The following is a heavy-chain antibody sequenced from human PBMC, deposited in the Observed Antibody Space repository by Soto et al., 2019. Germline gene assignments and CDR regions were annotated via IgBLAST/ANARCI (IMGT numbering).Heavy chain of an antibody. J-gene: IGHJ6*02. CDR3: AKVEVTESLHYYYGMDV. CDR2: ISYDGSNK. Sequence: PGGSLRLSCAASGFTFSSYGMHWVRQAPGKGLEWVAVISYDGSNKYYADSVKGRFTISRDNSKNTLYLQMNSLRAEDTAVYYCAKVEVTESLHYYYGMDVWGQGTTVTVSS. CDR1: GFTFSSYG. D-gene: IGHD2-21*02. V-gene: IGHV3-30*18.